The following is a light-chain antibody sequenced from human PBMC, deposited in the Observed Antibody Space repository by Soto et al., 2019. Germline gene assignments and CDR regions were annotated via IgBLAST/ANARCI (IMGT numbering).Light chain of an antibody. CDR1: QSINW. J-gene: IGKJ1*01. Sequence: DIQLAQSPSTLSASVGDRITITCRATQSINWLAWYQQKQGKAPKLLIFDASRFESGVASRFSGSGSGTEFTLTISSLQPDDFGTYYCQHYDPYSPMWTFGQGTKVDVK. V-gene: IGKV1-5*01. CDR2: DAS. CDR3: QHYDPYSPMWT.